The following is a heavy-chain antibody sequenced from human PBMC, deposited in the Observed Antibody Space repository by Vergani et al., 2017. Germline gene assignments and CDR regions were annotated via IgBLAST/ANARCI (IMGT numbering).Heavy chain of an antibody. CDR2: INHSGST. V-gene: IGHV4-34*01. Sequence: QVQLQQWGAGLLKPSETLSLTCAVYGGSFSGYYWSWIRQPPGKGLEWIGEINHSGSTNYNTSLKSRVTISVDTSNNQFSLKLSSVTAADTAVYYFARAIVGYCRSTSFYTPYYYYYYYMDVWGKGTTVTVSS. CDR1: GGSFSGYY. J-gene: IGHJ6*03. CDR3: ARAIVGYCRSTSFYTPYYYYYYYMDV. D-gene: IGHD2-2*02.